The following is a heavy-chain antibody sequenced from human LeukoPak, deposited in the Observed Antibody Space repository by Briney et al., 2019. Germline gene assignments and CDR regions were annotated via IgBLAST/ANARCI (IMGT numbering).Heavy chain of an antibody. Sequence: GGSLRLSCAASGFTFSGYAMSWVRQAPGKGLEWVSAISGSGGSTYYADSVKGRFTISRDNSKNTLYLQMNSLRAEDTTVYYCAKVWDSSGWTWIDYWGQGTLVTVSS. J-gene: IGHJ4*02. CDR2: ISGSGGST. CDR1: GFTFSGYA. D-gene: IGHD6-19*01. CDR3: AKVWDSSGWTWIDY. V-gene: IGHV3-23*01.